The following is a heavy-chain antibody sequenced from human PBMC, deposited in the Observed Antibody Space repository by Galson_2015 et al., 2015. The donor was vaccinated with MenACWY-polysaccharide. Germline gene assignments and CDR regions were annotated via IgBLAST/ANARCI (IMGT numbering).Heavy chain of an antibody. CDR2: ILYDGSNK. CDR1: GFTFSTFS. CDR3: AKDNCLRREGLVGDYYY. J-gene: IGHJ4*02. D-gene: IGHD4-17*01. V-gene: IGHV3-30-3*01. Sequence: SLRLSCAASGFTFSTFSMHWVRQAPGKGLEWVAVILYDGSNKYYADSVKGRFTISRDTSKNTLYLEMNSLRSEDTAVYYCAKDNCLRREGLVGDYYYWGQGTLVAVSS.